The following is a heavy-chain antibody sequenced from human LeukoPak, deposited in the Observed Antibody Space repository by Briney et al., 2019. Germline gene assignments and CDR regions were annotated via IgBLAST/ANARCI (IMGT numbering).Heavy chain of an antibody. CDR2: ISSSRYYI. CDR3: AREPRNYYDSSGYYEDAFDI. V-gene: IGHV3-21*01. CDR1: GFTFSSYN. D-gene: IGHD3-22*01. Sequence: GGSLRLSCAASGFTFSSYNINWVRQTPGKGLEWVSSISSSRYYIYYADSVKGRFTISRDNAKNSLYLQMNSLIADDTAVYYCAREPRNYYDSSGYYEDAFDIWGQGTMVTVSS. J-gene: IGHJ3*02.